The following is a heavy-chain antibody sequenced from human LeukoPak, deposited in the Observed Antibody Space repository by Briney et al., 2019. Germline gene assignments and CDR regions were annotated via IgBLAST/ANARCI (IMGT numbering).Heavy chain of an antibody. J-gene: IGHJ4*02. Sequence: PSETLSLTCTVSGGSISSSSYYWGWIRQPPGKGLEWIGSIYYSGSTYYNPSLKSRVTISVDTSKNQFSLKLSSVTAADTAVYYCARLDILTGYYLDYWGQGTLVTVSS. CDR3: ARLDILTGYYLDY. D-gene: IGHD3-9*01. CDR1: GGSISSSSYY. V-gene: IGHV4-39*01. CDR2: IYYSGST.